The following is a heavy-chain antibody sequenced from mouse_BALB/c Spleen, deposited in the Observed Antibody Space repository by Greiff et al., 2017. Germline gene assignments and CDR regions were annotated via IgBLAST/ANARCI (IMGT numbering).Heavy chain of an antibody. J-gene: IGHJ2*01. CDR2: IWSGGST. V-gene: IGHV2-2*02. Sequence: VQLQQSGPGLVQPSQSLSITCTASGFSLTSYGVHWVRQSPGKGLEWLGVIWSGGSTDYNAAFISRLSISKDNSKSKVFFKMNSLQANDTAIYYCARKALLRPYFDYWGQGTTLTVSS. D-gene: IGHD1-2*01. CDR1: GFSLTSYG. CDR3: ARKALLRPYFDY.